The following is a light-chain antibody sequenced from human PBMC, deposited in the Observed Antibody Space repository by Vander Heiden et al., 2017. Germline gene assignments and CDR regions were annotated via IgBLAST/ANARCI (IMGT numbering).Light chain of an antibody. CDR1: QSISSY. Sequence: DIQMTQSPSSLSTSVGDRVTITCRASQSISSYLNWYQQKPGKAPKLLIYAGSTLQSGVPSRFSGSGSGTDFTLTISSLQPEDFATYYCQQTYSTPFTFGPGTKVDIK. CDR2: AGS. V-gene: IGKV1-39*01. CDR3: QQTYSTPFT. J-gene: IGKJ3*01.